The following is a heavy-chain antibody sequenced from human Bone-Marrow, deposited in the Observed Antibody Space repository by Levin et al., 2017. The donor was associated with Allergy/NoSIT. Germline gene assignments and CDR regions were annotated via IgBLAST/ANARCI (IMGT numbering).Heavy chain of an antibody. J-gene: IGHJ2*01. V-gene: IGHV4-61*01. Sequence: PSETLSLTCTVSGGSVTSETYYWTWIRQTPGKDLEWIGFIYYRGRTDYNPSLKSRVTISVDTSKNQFSLILTSVTAADTAVYYCARDRAYAGGYWHFDLWGRGAMVTVSS. CDR1: GGSVTSETYY. D-gene: IGHD2-2*01. CDR2: IYYRGRT. CDR3: ARDRAYAGGYWHFDL.